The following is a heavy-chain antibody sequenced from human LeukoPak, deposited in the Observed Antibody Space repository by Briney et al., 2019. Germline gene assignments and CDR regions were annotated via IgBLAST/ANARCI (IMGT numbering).Heavy chain of an antibody. Sequence: SETLSLTCTVAGGSISSGSHYWGWLRQPAGKGLEWIGRIYASGTTNYNPSLKSRVTISLATSNNQFSLKLSSVTAADTAVYYCVRDAYDSSGYQSYFQHWGQGTLVTVSS. D-gene: IGHD3-22*01. J-gene: IGHJ1*01. V-gene: IGHV4-61*02. CDR3: VRDAYDSSGYQSYFQH. CDR2: IYASGTT. CDR1: GGSISSGSHY.